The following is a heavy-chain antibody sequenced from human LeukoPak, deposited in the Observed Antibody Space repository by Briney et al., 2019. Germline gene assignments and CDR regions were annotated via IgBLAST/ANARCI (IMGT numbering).Heavy chain of an antibody. Sequence: PGGSLRLSCAASGFTFSSYSMNWVRQAPGKGLEWVSVIYSGGSTYYADSVKGRFTISRDNSKNTLYLQMNSLRAEDTAVYYCARVVVPAAIFDHWGQGTLVTVSS. CDR2: IYSGGST. CDR1: GFTFSSYS. D-gene: IGHD2-2*01. CDR3: ARVVVPAAIFDH. V-gene: IGHV3-53*01. J-gene: IGHJ4*02.